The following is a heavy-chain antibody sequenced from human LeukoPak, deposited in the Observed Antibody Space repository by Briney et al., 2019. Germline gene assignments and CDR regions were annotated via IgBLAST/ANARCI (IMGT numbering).Heavy chain of an antibody. CDR3: ARGGDY. J-gene: IGHJ4*02. Sequence: GGSLRLSCAPSGFTVSSKYMNWVPQAPGKGLEWVSVIYSGVGTYYADSVKGRFTISRDSSKNTLYLQMNSLRAEDTAVYYCARGGDYWGQGTLVTVSS. CDR1: GFTVSSKY. CDR2: IYSGVGT. V-gene: IGHV3-53*01.